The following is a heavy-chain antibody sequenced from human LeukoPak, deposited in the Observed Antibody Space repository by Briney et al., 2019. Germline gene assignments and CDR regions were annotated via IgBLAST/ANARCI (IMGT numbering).Heavy chain of an antibody. J-gene: IGHJ4*01. CDR3: ARGRVDDY. Sequence: GGSLRLSCAASGFTFSNFWMTWVRQAPGKGLEWVADIKQDGSEKYNVDSVKGGFTTSRANAKNSLYLQLNSLRPEDTAVYYCARGRVDDYWGHGALVTVSS. CDR1: GFTFSNFW. CDR2: IKQDGSEK. V-gene: IGHV3-7*03.